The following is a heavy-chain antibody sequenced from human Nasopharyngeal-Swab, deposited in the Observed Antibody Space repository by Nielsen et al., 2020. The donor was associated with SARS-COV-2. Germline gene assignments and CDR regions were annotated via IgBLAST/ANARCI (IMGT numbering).Heavy chain of an antibody. D-gene: IGHD2-2*01. CDR3: ARGLVVPAAMRDYYYYYGMDV. Sequence: SETLSLTCTVSGGSISSYYWSWIRQPAGKGLEWIGCIYTSGSTNYNPSLKSRVTMSVDTSKNQFSLKLSSVTAADTAVYYCARGLVVPAAMRDYYYYYGMDVWGQGTTVTVSS. V-gene: IGHV4-4*07. CDR1: GGSISSYY. CDR2: IYTSGST. J-gene: IGHJ6*02.